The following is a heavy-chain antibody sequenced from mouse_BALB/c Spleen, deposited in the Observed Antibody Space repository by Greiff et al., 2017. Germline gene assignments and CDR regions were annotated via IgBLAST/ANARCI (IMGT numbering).Heavy chain of an antibody. CDR1: GYTFTSYW. D-gene: IGHD1-1*01. CDR3: ARIPSYYYGSSHYAMDY. V-gene: IGHV1S81*02. CDR2: INPSNGRT. Sequence: VQLQQPGAELVKPGASVKLSCKASGYTFTSYWMHWVKQRPGQGLEWIGEINPSNGRTNYNEKFKSKATLTVDKSSSTAYMQLSSLTSEDSAVYYCARIPSYYYGSSHYAMDYWGQGTSVTVSS. J-gene: IGHJ4*01.